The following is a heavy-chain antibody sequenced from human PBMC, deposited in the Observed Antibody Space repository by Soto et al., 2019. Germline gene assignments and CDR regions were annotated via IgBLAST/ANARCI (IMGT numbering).Heavy chain of an antibody. J-gene: IGHJ6*02. CDR2: IYYSGST. Sequence: SETLSLTCTVSGGSISSGGYYWSWIRQPPGKGLEWIGYIYYSGSTNYNPSLKSRVTISVDTSKNQFSLKLSSVTAADTAVYYCARVNSGFDWLFKPRASYYGMDVWGQGTTVTVS. V-gene: IGHV4-61*08. D-gene: IGHD3-9*01. CDR3: ARVNSGFDWLFKPRASYYGMDV. CDR1: GGSISSGGYY.